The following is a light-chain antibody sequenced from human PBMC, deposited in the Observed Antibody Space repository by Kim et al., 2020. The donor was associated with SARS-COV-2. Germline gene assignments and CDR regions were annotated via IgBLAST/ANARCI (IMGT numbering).Light chain of an antibody. CDR1: QSIGSY. J-gene: IGKJ1*01. CDR2: AAS. Sequence: APVADRVTIACRACQSIGSYLNRDQQKPEKAPKRLFYAASSLQSGVPSRFSGSGSGADFTLSICSLQPESFATYISQQSYSTPQAFGQGAKV. CDR3: QQSYSTPQA. V-gene: IGKV1-39*01.